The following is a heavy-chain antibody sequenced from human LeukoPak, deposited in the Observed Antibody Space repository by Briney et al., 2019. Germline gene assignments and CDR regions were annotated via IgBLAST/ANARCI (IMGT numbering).Heavy chain of an antibody. V-gene: IGHV3-15*01. CDR1: GFTFSDYY. J-gene: IGHJ3*01. D-gene: IGHD1-26*01. Sequence: GGSLRLSCAASGFTFSDYYMSWIRQAPGKGLGWVGRIKSKTDGGKTAYAAPVKGRFTSSRYDSKNTLYLQMNSLKTEDTAVYYCAGFCAASGCPWDAFDFWGQGSMVTVSS. CDR2: IKSKTDGGKT. CDR3: AGFCAASGCPWDAFDF.